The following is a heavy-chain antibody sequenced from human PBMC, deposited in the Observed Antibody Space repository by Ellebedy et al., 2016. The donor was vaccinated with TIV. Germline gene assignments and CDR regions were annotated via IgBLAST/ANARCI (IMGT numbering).Heavy chain of an antibody. CDR2: IYHSGNT. CDR1: GASISSSSDY. J-gene: IGHJ4*02. CDR3: AREAEILTGLGD. D-gene: IGHD3-9*01. Sequence: SETLSLTXTVSGASISSSSDYWGWIRHTPAKGLEWIGSIYHSGNTYYNPSLKSRVTISVDTSKNQFSLKVTSVTATDTAVYYCAREAEILTGLGDWGQGTLVTVSS. V-gene: IGHV4-39*02.